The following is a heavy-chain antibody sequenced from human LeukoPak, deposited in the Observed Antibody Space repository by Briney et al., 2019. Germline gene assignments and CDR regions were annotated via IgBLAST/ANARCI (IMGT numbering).Heavy chain of an antibody. J-gene: IGHJ4*02. V-gene: IGHV4-34*01. D-gene: IGHD6-6*01. CDR1: GGSFSGYY. CDR3: ARHRIAARLPFDY. Sequence: SESLSLTCAVYGGSFSGYYWSRIRQPPGKGLEWIGEINHSGSTNYDPSLKSRVTISVDTSKNQFSLKLSSVTAADTAVYYCARHRIAARLPFDYWGQGTLVTVSS. CDR2: INHSGST.